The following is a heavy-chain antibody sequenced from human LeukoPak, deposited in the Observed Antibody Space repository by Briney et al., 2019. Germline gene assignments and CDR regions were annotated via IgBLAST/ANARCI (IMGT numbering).Heavy chain of an antibody. CDR2: IGGTGTVT. CDR1: GFXFSSFA. J-gene: IGHJ4*02. V-gene: IGHV3-23*01. Sequence: GGSLRLSCAASGFXFSSFAMSWVRQAPGKGLEWVSSIGGTGTVTYYGDSVKGRFTISRDNSKKTVHLEMSGLRADDTAVYYCAKDLYGDGGYCFEYWGQGTLVTVSS. D-gene: IGHD2-21*01. CDR3: AKDLYGDGGYCFEY.